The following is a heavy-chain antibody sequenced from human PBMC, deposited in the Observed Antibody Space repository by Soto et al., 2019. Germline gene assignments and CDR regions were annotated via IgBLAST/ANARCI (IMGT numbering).Heavy chain of an antibody. D-gene: IGHD3-10*01. J-gene: IGHJ6*03. CDR1: GGSLNGFQ. CDR2: IDHGGSA. V-gene: IGHV4-34*01. CDR3: AREVPGTDYYYMDV. Sequence: QVHLQQWGAGLVRPSETLFLTCAVYGGSLNGFQWSWIRQAPGKRLEWIGQIDHGGSANCNPSLKSRVILSVDSSKSQLSLTVTSVTAADSAVYYCAREVPGTDYYYMDVWGKGTTVTVSS.